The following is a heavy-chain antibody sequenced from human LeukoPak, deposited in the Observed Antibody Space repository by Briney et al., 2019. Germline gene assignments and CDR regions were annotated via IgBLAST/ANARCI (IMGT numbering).Heavy chain of an antibody. D-gene: IGHD5/OR15-5a*01. CDR3: ARDLPPEAAFDI. J-gene: IGHJ3*02. CDR1: GGTFSSYA. CDR2: INAGNGNT. V-gene: IGHV1-3*01. Sequence: ASVKVSCKASGGTFSSYAISWVRQAPGQGLEWMGWINAGNGNTKYSQKFQGRVTITRDTSASTAYMELSSLRSEDTAVYYCARDLPPEAAFDIWGQGTMVTVSS.